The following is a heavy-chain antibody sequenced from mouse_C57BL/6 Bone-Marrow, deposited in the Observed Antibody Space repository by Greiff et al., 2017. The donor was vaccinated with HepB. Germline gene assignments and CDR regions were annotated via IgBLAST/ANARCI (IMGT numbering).Heavy chain of an antibody. D-gene: IGHD1-1*01. CDR1: GYTFTDYY. Sequence: EVQGVESGPVLVKPGASVKMSCKASGYTFTDYYMNWVKQSHGKSLEWIGVINPYNGGTSYNQKFKGKATLTVDKSSSTAYMELNSLTSEDSAVYYCGGITTVVDYWGQGTSVTVSS. J-gene: IGHJ4*01. CDR2: INPYNGGT. CDR3: GGITTVVDY. V-gene: IGHV1-19*01.